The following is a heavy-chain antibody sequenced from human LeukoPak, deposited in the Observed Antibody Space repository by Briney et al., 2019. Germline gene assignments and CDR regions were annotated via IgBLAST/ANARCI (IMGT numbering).Heavy chain of an antibody. Sequence: ASVKLSCKASGYTFTGDYMHCVRQAPGQGLEWMGWINPNSGGTNYAQKFQGRVTMTRDTSISTAYMELSRLRSDDTAVYYCARDSDYGDYYFEYWGQGTLVTVSS. V-gene: IGHV1-2*02. CDR1: GYTFTGDY. CDR2: INPNSGGT. CDR3: ARDSDYGDYYFEY. J-gene: IGHJ4*02. D-gene: IGHD4-17*01.